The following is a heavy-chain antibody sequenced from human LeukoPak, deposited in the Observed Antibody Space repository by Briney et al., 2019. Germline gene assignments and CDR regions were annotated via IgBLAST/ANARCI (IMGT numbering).Heavy chain of an antibody. CDR2: IYPGDSDT. V-gene: IGHV5-51*01. CDR1: GYSFTSYW. Sequence: GESLKISCKGSGYSFTSYWIGWVRQMPGKGLEWMGIIYPGDSDTRYSPSFQGQVTISADKSISTAYLQWSSLKASDTAMYYCARPFDYGDYVGAFDIWGQGTMVTVSS. CDR3: ARPFDYGDYVGAFDI. D-gene: IGHD4-17*01. J-gene: IGHJ3*02.